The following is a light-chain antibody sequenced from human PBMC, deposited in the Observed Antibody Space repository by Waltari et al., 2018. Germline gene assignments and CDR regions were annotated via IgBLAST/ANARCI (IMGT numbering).Light chain of an antibody. Sequence: QSALPQPASVSGSPGQSITIPCAGTSSDRGGYMTVPWYQPHPGKAPKLIIYDVTKRPSXXXXXXXGSKSGNTASLXISGLQAEDEGDYYCCSYAGTTTHVLFGGGTELTVL. V-gene: IGLV2-23*02. J-gene: IGLJ2*01. CDR3: CSYAGTTTHVL. CDR2: DVT. CDR1: SSDRGGYMT.